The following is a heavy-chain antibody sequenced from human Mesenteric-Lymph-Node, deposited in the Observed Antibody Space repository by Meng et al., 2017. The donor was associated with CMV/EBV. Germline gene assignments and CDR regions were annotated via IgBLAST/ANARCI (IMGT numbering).Heavy chain of an antibody. V-gene: IGHV3-53*01. D-gene: IGHD4-11*01. CDR2: IYRGGNT. Sequence: GGSLRLSCAASGFTVSSHYMTWVRQAPGKGLEWVSVIYRGGNTYYADSVKGRYTISRDNSKNTLYLQMRSLRAEDTAVYYCANDLDSIDYSNYFDYWGQGTLVTVSS. J-gene: IGHJ4*02. CDR1: GFTVSSHY. CDR3: ANDLDSIDYSNYFDY.